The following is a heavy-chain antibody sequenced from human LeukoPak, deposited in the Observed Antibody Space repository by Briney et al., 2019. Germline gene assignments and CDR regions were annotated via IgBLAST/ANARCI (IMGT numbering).Heavy chain of an antibody. D-gene: IGHD4-17*01. CDR3: TTSFYGDYRYFDY. CDR1: GFTFSSYS. CDR2: ISSDSITI. J-gene: IGHJ4*02. Sequence: GGSLRLSCAASGFTFSSYSVNWVRQGPGKGLEWVSYISSDSITIHYADSVKGRFTISRENAKNSLYLQMNSLKTEDTAVYYCTTSFYGDYRYFDYWGQGTLVTVSS. V-gene: IGHV3-48*01.